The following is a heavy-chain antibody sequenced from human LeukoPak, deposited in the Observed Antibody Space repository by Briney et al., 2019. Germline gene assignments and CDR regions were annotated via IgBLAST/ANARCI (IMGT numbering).Heavy chain of an antibody. D-gene: IGHD3-22*01. CDR2: IYHSGST. J-gene: IGHJ4*02. V-gene: IGHV4-4*02. CDR3: ARAAYYYYDSSGYYYVPYFDY. Sequence: SGTLSLTCAVSGGSISSSNWWSWVRQPPGKGLEWIGEIYHSGSTNYNPSLKSRVTISVDKSKNQFSLKLSSVTAADTAVYYCARAAYYYYDSSGYYYVPYFDYWGQGTLVTVSS. CDR1: GGSISSSNW.